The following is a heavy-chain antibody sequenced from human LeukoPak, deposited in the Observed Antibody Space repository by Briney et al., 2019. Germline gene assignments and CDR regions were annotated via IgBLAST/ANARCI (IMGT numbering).Heavy chain of an antibody. Sequence: ASVKVSCKASGYTFTGYYMHWVRQAPGQGLEWMGWINPNSGGTNYAQKFQGRVTMTGDTSISTAYMELSRLRSDDTAVYYCARDLRIVVVPAAIRYNWFDPWGQGTLVTVSS. J-gene: IGHJ5*02. CDR1: GYTFTGYY. CDR2: INPNSGGT. V-gene: IGHV1-2*02. D-gene: IGHD2-2*02. CDR3: ARDLRIVVVPAAIRYNWFDP.